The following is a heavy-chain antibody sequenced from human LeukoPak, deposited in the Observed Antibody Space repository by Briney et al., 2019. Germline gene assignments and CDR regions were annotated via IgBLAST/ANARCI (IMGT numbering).Heavy chain of an antibody. Sequence: GGSLRLSCAASGFTFSTYAMSWVRQAPGKGLEWVSTISGNGGSTYYADSVKGRFSISRDNSKNTLFLQMNSLRVEDTAVYYCAKVGRIQQFVWHPETIDYWGQGTLVTVSS. J-gene: IGHJ4*02. CDR1: GFTFSTYA. V-gene: IGHV3-23*01. CDR3: AKVGRIQQFVWHPETIDY. CDR2: ISGNGGST. D-gene: IGHD5-18*01.